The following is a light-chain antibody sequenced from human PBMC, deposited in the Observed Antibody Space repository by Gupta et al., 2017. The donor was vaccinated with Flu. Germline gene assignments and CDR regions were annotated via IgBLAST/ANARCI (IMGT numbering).Light chain of an antibody. V-gene: IGKV3-11*01. CDR3: QQHSCRPMCT. CDR1: QTISNL. J-gene: IGKJ2*02. CDR2: DAS. Sequence: EIVLTQSPATLSLSPGETATLSCRASQTISNLLAWYQKRPGQAPRLLMYDASHRAAGIPVRFSGSGAGKDLTLTISSREQEDFACYYCQQHSCRPMCTFGQGTEVEIK.